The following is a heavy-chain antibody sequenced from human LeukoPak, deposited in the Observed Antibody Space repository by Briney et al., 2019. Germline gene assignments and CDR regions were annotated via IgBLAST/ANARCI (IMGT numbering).Heavy chain of an antibody. CDR2: ISYNGSKI. CDR3: ASFSSTWAVDY. J-gene: IGHJ4*02. CDR1: GFTFSNYP. Sequence: GGSLRLSCAASGFTFSNYPLHWVRQAPGKGLEWVTLISYNGSKIYYADSVKGRFTISRDNAKNSLYLQMNSLRVEDTAVYYCASFSSTWAVDYWGQGTLVTLSS. D-gene: IGHD6-13*01. V-gene: IGHV3-30-3*01.